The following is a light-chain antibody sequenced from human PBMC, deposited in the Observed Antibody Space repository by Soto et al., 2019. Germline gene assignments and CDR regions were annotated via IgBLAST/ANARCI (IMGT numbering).Light chain of an antibody. Sequence: DIVMTQSPLSLPVTPGETASISCRSSQSLLHRNGYNYLDWYVQKPGQSPKLLIYLGSNRASGVPDRFSGSGSGTDFTLEISRVEADDVGVYYCMQPLENFRTFGQGTKVDIK. J-gene: IGKJ1*01. CDR1: QSLLHRNGYNY. CDR3: MQPLENFRT. V-gene: IGKV2-28*01. CDR2: LGS.